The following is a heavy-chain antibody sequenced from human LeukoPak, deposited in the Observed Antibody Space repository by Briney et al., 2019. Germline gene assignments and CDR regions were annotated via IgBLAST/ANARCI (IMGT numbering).Heavy chain of an antibody. V-gene: IGHV3-7*01. J-gene: IGHJ4*02. CDR3: ARDRDGYNSSPFES. D-gene: IGHD5-24*01. Sequence: GGSLRLSCAASGFTFNTYWMSWVRQAPGKGLEWVANIKQDGSEEYYVDSVKGRFTISRDNAKNSLFLQMNSLRAEDTALYYCARDRDGYNSSPFESWGQGTLVTVSS. CDR1: GFTFNTYW. CDR2: IKQDGSEE.